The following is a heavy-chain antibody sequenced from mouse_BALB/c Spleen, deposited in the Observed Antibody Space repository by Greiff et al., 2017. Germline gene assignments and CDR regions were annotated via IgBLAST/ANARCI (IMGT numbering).Heavy chain of an antibody. D-gene: IGHD4-1*01. Sequence: EVQLQESGGGLVQPGGSRKLSCAASGFTFSSFGMHWVRQAPEKGLEWVAYISSGSSTIYYADTVKGRFTISRDNPKNTLFLQMTSLRSEDTAMYYCLTGGPFAYWGQGTLVTVSA. CDR2: ISSGSSTI. CDR3: LTGGPFAY. CDR1: GFTFSSFG. J-gene: IGHJ3*01. V-gene: IGHV5-17*02.